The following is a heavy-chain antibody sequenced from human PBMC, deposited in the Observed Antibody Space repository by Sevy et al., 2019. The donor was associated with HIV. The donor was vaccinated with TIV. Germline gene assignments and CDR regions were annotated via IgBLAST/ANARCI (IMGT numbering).Heavy chain of an antibody. J-gene: IGHJ4*02. Sequence: GESLKISCAASGFTFSNYAMHWVRQDPGKGLEWVAVISYDGSNKYYADSVKGRFTISRDNSKNTLYLQMNSLRAEDTAVYYCARVDEQRWLRLYYFDYWGQGSLVTVSS. CDR3: ARVDEQRWLRLYYFDY. D-gene: IGHD5-12*01. CDR1: GFTFSNYA. V-gene: IGHV3-30*04. CDR2: ISYDGSNK.